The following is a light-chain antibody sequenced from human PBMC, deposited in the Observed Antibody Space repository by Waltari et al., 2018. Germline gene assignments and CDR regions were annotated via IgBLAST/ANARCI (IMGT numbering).Light chain of an antibody. J-gene: IGKJ2*01. CDR3: HQYFAPPYT. V-gene: IGKV4-1*01. CDR1: HSLLYYSNNKNY. CDR2: WAS. Sequence: DIVMTQSPDSLTVSLGERATTNSKSSHSLLYYSNNKNYISWYQQKPGQAPKLLIYWASTRDSGVPDRFSGSGSETDFTLTISSLQAEDVAVYHCHQYFAPPYTFGRGTKLEIK.